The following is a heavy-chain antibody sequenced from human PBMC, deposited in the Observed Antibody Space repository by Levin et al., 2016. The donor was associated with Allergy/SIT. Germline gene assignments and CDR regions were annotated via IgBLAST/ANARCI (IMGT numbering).Heavy chain of an antibody. Sequence: GESLKISCAASGFTFSGYAMSWVRQAPGKGLEWVSGISGSGDTTYYADSVEGRFTISRDNSKNTLHLQMNSLRAEDTAVYYCAKDHEGTSQGCTGGGCYSYYFDYWGQGTLVTVSS. CDR2: ISGSGDTT. D-gene: IGHD2-15*01. J-gene: IGHJ4*02. CDR3: AKDHEGTSQGCTGGGCYSYYFDY. CDR1: GFTFSGYA. V-gene: IGHV3-23*01.